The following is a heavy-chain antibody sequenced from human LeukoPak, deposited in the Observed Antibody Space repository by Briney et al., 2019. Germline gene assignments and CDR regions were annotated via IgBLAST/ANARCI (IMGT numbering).Heavy chain of an antibody. J-gene: IGHJ5*02. V-gene: IGHV1-18*01. CDR3: ARGDWFDP. CDR2: VSGYNGNT. D-gene: IGHD2-21*01. CDR1: GYTFSSYD. Sequence: ASVKVSCKASGYTFSSYDINWVRQAPGQGLEWMGWVSGYNGNTNYAQKFEGRVAMTTDTSSSTAYMELRSLRSDDTAIYYCARGDWFDPWGQGTLVTVSS.